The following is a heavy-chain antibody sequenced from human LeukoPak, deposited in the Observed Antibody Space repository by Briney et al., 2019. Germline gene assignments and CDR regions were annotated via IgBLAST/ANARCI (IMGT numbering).Heavy chain of an antibody. CDR2: ISSSSSTI. Sequence: PGGSLRLSCAASGFTFSSYSMNWVRQAPGKGLEWVSYISSSSSTIYYADSVKGRFTISRDNAKNSLYLQMNSLRAEDTAVYYCARGSSIQYFQHWGQGTLVTVSS. J-gene: IGHJ1*01. CDR1: GFTFSSYS. CDR3: ARGSSIQYFQH. D-gene: IGHD5-18*01. V-gene: IGHV3-48*01.